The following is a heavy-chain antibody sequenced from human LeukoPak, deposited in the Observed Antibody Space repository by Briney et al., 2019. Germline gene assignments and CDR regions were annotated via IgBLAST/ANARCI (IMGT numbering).Heavy chain of an antibody. CDR1: GVSINSHY. D-gene: IGHD3-3*01. Sequence: PSETLSLTCTVSGVSINSHYWSWIRQPPGKGLEWIGFIYDSGSANYKSSLESRVTMTLDTSKNQFSLKLNSVTAADTAVYYCARVLQNYYHLGVWGKGTTVTVSS. V-gene: IGHV4-59*11. J-gene: IGHJ6*03. CDR3: ARVLQNYYHLGV. CDR2: IYDSGSA.